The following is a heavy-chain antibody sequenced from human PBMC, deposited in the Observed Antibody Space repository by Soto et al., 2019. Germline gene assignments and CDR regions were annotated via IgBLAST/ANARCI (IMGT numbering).Heavy chain of an antibody. CDR3: ARGRYGDY. V-gene: IGHV1-18*01. CDR1: GYIFTTYG. D-gene: IGHD1-1*01. J-gene: IGHJ4*02. Sequence: QVHLVQSGAEVQKPGASVKVSCEGSGYIFTTYGITWVRQAPGQGLEWMGWISAHNGNTNYAQKLQGRVTVTRDTSTSTAYMELRNLRSDDTAVYYCARGRYGDYWGQGALVTVSS. CDR2: ISAHNGNT.